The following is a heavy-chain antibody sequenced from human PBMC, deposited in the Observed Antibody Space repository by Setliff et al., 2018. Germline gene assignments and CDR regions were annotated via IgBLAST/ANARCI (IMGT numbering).Heavy chain of an antibody. Sequence: GESLKISCKSSGYTFTNYWIGWVRQMPGKGLEWMGIIYPDDSDARYSPSFRGQVTISADKSISTAYLQWSSLKASDTAMYYCARTRTPSPFDSWFDPWGQGTLVTVSS. V-gene: IGHV5-51*01. J-gene: IGHJ5*02. CDR2: IYPDDSDA. CDR1: GYTFTNYW. D-gene: IGHD2-15*01. CDR3: ARTRTPSPFDSWFDP.